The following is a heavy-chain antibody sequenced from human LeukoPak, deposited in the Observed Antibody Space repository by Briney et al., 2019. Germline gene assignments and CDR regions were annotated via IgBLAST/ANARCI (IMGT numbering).Heavy chain of an antibody. D-gene: IGHD4-17*01. V-gene: IGHV1-46*01. CDR1: GYTFTSYY. CDR3: ARGAPRTTVSSDAFDI. Sequence: EASVKVSCKASGYTFTSYYMHWVRQAPGQGLEWMGIINPSGGSTSYAQKFQGRVTMTRDMSTSTVYMELSSLRSDDTAVYYCARGAPRTTVSSDAFDIWGQGTMVTVSS. J-gene: IGHJ3*02. CDR2: INPSGGST.